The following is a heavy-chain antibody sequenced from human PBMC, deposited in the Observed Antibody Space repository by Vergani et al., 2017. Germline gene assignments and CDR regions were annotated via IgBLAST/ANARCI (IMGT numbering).Heavy chain of an antibody. D-gene: IGHD3-10*01. Sequence: QVQLVQSGAEVKKPGASVKVSCKASGYTFTSYGISWVRQAPGQGLEWMGWISAYNGNTNYAQKLQGRVTITADKSTSTAYMELSSLRSEDTAVYYCATGSGSYYNAQLKNGGQGSLVTVSS. CDR1: GYTFTSYG. J-gene: IGHJ4*02. V-gene: IGHV1-18*01. CDR3: ATGSGSYYNAQLKN. CDR2: ISAYNGNT.